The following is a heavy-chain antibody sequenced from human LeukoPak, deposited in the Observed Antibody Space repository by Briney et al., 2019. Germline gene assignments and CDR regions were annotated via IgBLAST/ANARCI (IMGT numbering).Heavy chain of an antibody. Sequence: ASVKVSCNASGYTFTGYYMHWVRQAPGQGLEWMGIINPSGTSASYAQNFQGRVTMTRDMSTSTVYMELSSLRSEDTAVYYCARSGGDSYGNEIDYWGQGTLVTVSS. CDR2: INPSGTSA. CDR3: ARSGGDSYGNEIDY. CDR1: GYTFTGYY. J-gene: IGHJ4*02. V-gene: IGHV1-46*01. D-gene: IGHD5-18*01.